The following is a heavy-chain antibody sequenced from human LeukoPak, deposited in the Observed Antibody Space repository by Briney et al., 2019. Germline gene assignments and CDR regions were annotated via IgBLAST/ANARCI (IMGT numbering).Heavy chain of an antibody. Sequence: SETLSLTCTDPGGSISSYYWSWIRQPPGKGLEWIGYIYTSGSTNSHPSLKSRVTISVDTSKNPFSLTLSSVTAADTAVYYCARHDYSAASNFDYWGQGTLVTVSS. CDR1: GGSISSYY. D-gene: IGHD3-16*01. V-gene: IGHV4-4*09. CDR2: IYTSGST. CDR3: ARHDYSAASNFDY. J-gene: IGHJ4*02.